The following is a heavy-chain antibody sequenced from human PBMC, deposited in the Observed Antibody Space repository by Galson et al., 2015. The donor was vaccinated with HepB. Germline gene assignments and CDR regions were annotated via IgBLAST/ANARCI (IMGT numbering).Heavy chain of an antibody. J-gene: IGHJ3*02. CDR2: INPSDGSI. CDR3: TRRGGDPMTSVFEI. CDR1: GYTFTSYY. D-gene: IGHD2-21*02. V-gene: IGHV1-46*03. Sequence: SVKVSCKASGYTFTSYYMHWVRQAPGQGLEWMGIINPSDGSITYAQKFQGRVTMTRDKSASTAYMELSSLRSEDTAVYYCTRRGGDPMTSVFEIWGQGTMVTVSS.